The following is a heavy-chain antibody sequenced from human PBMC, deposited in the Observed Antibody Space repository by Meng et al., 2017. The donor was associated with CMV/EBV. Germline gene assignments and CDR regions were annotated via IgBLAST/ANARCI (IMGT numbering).Heavy chain of an antibody. Sequence: SVKVSCKASGGTFSSYAISWVRQAPGQGLEWMGGIIPILGIANYAQKFQGRVTITADKSTSTAYMELSSLRSEDTAVYYCAREPRRFYDFWSGYSGAFDIWGQGTMVT. CDR1: GGTFSSYA. CDR3: AREPRRFYDFWSGYSGAFDI. V-gene: IGHV1-69*10. D-gene: IGHD3-3*01. J-gene: IGHJ3*02. CDR2: IIPILGIA.